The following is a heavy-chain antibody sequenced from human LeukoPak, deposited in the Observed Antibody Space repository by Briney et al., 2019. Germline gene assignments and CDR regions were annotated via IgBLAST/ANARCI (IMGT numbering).Heavy chain of an antibody. Sequence: PSETLSLTCAVYGGSFSGYYWSWIRQPPGKGLEWIGEINHSGSTNYNPSLKRRVTISVDTSKNQFSLKMSSVTAADTAVYYCARGDTAMSDAFDIWGQGTMVTVSS. V-gene: IGHV4-34*01. CDR2: INHSGST. CDR1: GGSFSGYY. CDR3: ARGDTAMSDAFDI. J-gene: IGHJ3*02. D-gene: IGHD5-18*01.